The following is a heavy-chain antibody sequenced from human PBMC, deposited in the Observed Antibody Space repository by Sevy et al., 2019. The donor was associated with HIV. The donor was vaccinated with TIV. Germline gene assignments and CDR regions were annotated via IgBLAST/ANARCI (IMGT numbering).Heavy chain of an antibody. V-gene: IGHV1-8*01. J-gene: IGHJ4*02. D-gene: IGHD2-2*01. CDR2: MNPNSGDT. CDR1: GYAFSNYE. CDR3: ARGWTRIYQVPPVY. Sequence: ASVKVSCQTSGYAFSNYEINWVRQATGQGLEWMGRMNPNSGDTSYSQKFQGRVTMTSDTTTSTVYMELSGLRFEDTAVYSSARGWTRIYQVPPVYWGQGTLVTVSS.